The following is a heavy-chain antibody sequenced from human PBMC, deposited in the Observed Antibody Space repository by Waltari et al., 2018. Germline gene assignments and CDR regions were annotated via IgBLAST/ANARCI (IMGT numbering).Heavy chain of an antibody. Sequence: QVQLQESGPGLVKPSQTLSLTCTVSGGSISSGDYYWSWIRQPPGKGLEWIGYIYYSGRTYYNPSLKSRVTISVDTSKNQFSLKLSSVTAADTAVYYCARAPLLNCSGGSCYPGGFDPWGQGTLVTVSS. V-gene: IGHV4-30-4*08. CDR1: GGSISSGDYY. J-gene: IGHJ5*02. CDR2: IYYSGRT. D-gene: IGHD2-15*01. CDR3: ARAPLLNCSGGSCYPGGFDP.